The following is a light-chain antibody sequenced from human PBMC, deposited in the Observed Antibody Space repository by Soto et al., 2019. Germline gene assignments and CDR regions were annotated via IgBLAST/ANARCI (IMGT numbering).Light chain of an antibody. Sequence: QCALTQRASVAGSPGQSSILSCTRTSSDVGAYNFVSWYQHHPGRAPKVIIYEVTIRPSGVSNRCSGSKSGNTASLTISGLQAEDEADYYCSSYTTSAPSVFGSGTKVTVL. V-gene: IGLV2-14*01. CDR1: SSDVGAYNF. CDR3: SSYTTSAPSV. J-gene: IGLJ1*01. CDR2: EVT.